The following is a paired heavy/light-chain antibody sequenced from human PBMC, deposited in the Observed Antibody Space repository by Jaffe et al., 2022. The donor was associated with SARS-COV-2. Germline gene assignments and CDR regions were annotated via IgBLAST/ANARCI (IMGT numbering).Heavy chain of an antibody. CDR3: VKGLGPPPKYYYYMDV. D-gene: IGHD4-17*01. Sequence: EVQLVESGGGLIQPGRSLRLSCAASGFTFDGYAMHWVRQAPGKGLEWVSGISWNSGSLGYADSVKGRFTISRDNAKNSVFLEMNSLTVDDTASYYCVKGLGPPPKYYYYMDVWGKGTTVIVSS. CDR1: GFTFDGYA. J-gene: IGHJ6*03. V-gene: IGHV3-9*01. CDR2: ISWNSGSL.
Light chain of an antibody. Sequence: EIVLTQSPGTLSLSPGERATLSCRASQSIRSNYVAWFQQKSGQTPRLLIINASSRVNGIPDRFSGSGSGTDFTLTISRLQPEDFAVYYCQQYGSSPFTFGQGTKLETK. CDR2: NAS. J-gene: IGKJ2*01. V-gene: IGKV3-20*01. CDR1: QSIRSNY. CDR3: QQYGSSPFT.